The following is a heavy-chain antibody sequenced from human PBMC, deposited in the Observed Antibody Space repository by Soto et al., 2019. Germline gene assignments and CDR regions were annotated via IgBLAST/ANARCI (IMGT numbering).Heavy chain of an antibody. V-gene: IGHV3-48*01. CDR3: ARDLNHRQEMLYALLGY. D-gene: IGHD2-8*01. CDR2: ISGSSSMI. J-gene: IGHJ4*02. CDR1: GFTFSSYS. Sequence: PGGSXRLSCAASGFTFSSYSMNWVRQAPGKGLEWVSYISGSSSMIYYADSVKGRFTISRDNAKNSLYLQMNSLRAEDTAVYYCARDLNHRQEMLYALLGYWGQGTLVTVSS.